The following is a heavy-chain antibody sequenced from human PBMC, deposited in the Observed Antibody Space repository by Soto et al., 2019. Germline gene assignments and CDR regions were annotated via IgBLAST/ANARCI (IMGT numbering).Heavy chain of an antibody. V-gene: IGHV3-48*02. D-gene: IGHD3-3*01. CDR2: ISSSSSTI. Sequence: EVQLVESGGGLVQPGGSLRLSCAASGFTFSSYSMNWVRQAPGKGLEWVSYISSSSSTIYYADSVKGRFTISRDNAKNSLYLQMNSLRDEDTAVYYCARVFGVVPYYYYGMDVWGQGTTVTVSS. CDR3: ARVFGVVPYYYYGMDV. J-gene: IGHJ6*02. CDR1: GFTFSSYS.